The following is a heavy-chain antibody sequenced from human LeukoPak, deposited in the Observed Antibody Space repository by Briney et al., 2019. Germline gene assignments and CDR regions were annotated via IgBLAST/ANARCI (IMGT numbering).Heavy chain of an antibody. CDR1: GGSISSGGYS. D-gene: IGHD3-16*01. CDR3: ATRLSRDAFDI. CDR2: FSWNSGSI. Sequence: LSLTCAVSGGSISSGGYSWSWIRQPPGKGLEWVSGFSWNSGSIGYADSVKGRFTISRDNAKNSLYLQMNSLRAEDTAVYYCATRLSRDAFDIWGQGTLVTVSS. J-gene: IGHJ3*02. V-gene: IGHV3-9*01.